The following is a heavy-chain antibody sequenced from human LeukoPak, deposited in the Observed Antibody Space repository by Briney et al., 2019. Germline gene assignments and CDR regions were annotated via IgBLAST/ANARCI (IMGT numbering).Heavy chain of an antibody. CDR3: ARGSEDFDY. V-gene: IGHV4-39*07. J-gene: IGHJ4*02. D-gene: IGHD3-10*01. CDR1: GGSISGGNYH. Sequence: PSETLSLTCTVSGGSISGGNYHWGWIRQPPGRGLEWIGTILNTGTTNYNPSLKGRVTISVDTSNNQFSLKLSSVTAADTAVYYCARGSEDFDYWGQGTLVTVSS. CDR2: ILNTGTT.